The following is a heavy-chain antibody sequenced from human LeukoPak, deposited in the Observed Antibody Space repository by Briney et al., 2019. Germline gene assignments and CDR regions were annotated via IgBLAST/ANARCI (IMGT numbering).Heavy chain of an antibody. CDR3: ASLAVAGLDAFDI. D-gene: IGHD6-19*01. CDR2: IYYSGST. J-gene: IGHJ3*02. Sequence: LRLSCAASGFTFSDYYMSWIRQAPGKGLEWIGYIYYSGSTNYNPSLKSRVTISVDTSKNQFSLKLSSVTAADTAVYYCASLAVAGLDAFDIWGQGTLVTVSS. CDR1: GFTFSDYY. V-gene: IGHV4-59*01.